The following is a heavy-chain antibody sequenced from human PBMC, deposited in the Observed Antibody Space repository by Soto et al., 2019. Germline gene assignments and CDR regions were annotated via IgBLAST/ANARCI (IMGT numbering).Heavy chain of an antibody. J-gene: IGHJ4*02. Sequence: SLRLSCAASGFTFSSYAMHWVRQAPGKGLEWVAVISYDGSNKYYADSVKGRFTISRDNSKNTLYLQMNSLRAEDTAVYYCARVGGRSQFYYFDYWGQGTLVTVSS. CDR3: ARVGGRSQFYYFDY. D-gene: IGHD3-16*01. CDR1: GFTFSSYA. CDR2: ISYDGSNK. V-gene: IGHV3-30-3*01.